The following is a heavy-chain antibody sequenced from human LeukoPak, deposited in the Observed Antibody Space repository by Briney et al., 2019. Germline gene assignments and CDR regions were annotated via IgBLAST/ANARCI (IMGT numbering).Heavy chain of an antibody. CDR3: ARDLVEDYGGS. Sequence: GGSLRLSCAASGFTFSSYTMNWVRQAPGKGLEWVSTISESSTYIYYADPVKGRFTISRDNAKNSLYLQMNSLRAEDTAVYYCARDLVEDYGGSWGQGTLVTVSS. V-gene: IGHV3-21*01. J-gene: IGHJ4*02. D-gene: IGHD4-23*01. CDR2: ISESSTYI. CDR1: GFTFSSYT.